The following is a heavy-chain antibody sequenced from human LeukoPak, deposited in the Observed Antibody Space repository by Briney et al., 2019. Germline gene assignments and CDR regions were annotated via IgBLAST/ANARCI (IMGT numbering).Heavy chain of an antibody. CDR2: IYYSGST. D-gene: IGHD3-16*01. J-gene: IGHJ5*02. CDR3: ARDPIPSRLPRGVDP. V-gene: IGHV4-30-4*08. Sequence: SETLSLTCAVYGGSFSGYYWSWIRQPPGKGLEWIGYIYYSGSTYYNPSLKSRVTISVDTSKNQFSLKLSSVTAADTAVYYCARDPIPSRLPRGVDPWGQGTLVTVSS. CDR1: GGSFSGYY.